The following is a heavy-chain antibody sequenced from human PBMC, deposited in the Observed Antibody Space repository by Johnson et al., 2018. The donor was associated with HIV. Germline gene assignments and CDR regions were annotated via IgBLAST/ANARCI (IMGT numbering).Heavy chain of an antibody. CDR3: ARGEGRIPHAFDI. Sequence: VQLVESGGGLVKPGGSLRLSCAASGFTFSNVWMSWVRQAPGKGLEWVANIKQDGSEKYYVDSVKGRFTISRDNAKNSLYLQMNSLRVEDTAVYYCARGEGRIPHAFDIWGQGTMVTVSS. V-gene: IGHV3-7*03. D-gene: IGHD2-2*02. CDR2: IKQDGSEK. CDR1: GFTFSNVW. J-gene: IGHJ3*02.